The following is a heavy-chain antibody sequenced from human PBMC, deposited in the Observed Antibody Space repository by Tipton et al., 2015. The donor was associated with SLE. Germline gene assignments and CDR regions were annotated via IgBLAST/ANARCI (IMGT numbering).Heavy chain of an antibody. CDR1: GFTVSSNY. J-gene: IGHJ3*02. D-gene: IGHD5-12*01. Sequence: SLRLSCAASGFTVSSNYMSWVRQAPGKGLEWVSIIYSGGTTYYADSVKGRFTISRDNSKNTLYLQMNSLRAEDTAVYYCAREGLAIDAFDIWGQGTMVTVAS. CDR3: AREGLAIDAFDI. CDR2: IYSGGTT. V-gene: IGHV3-53*05.